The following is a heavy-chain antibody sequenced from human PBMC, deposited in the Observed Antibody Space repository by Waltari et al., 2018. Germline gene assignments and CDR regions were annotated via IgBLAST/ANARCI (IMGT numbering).Heavy chain of an antibody. J-gene: IGHJ4*02. CDR3: ARGYYDSSGSLFDY. CDR2: IYSGGST. D-gene: IGHD3-22*01. Sequence: EVQLVESGGGLVQPGGSLRLSCAASGFTVSSNYMSWVRQAPGKGLEWVQVIYSGGSTYYADSVKGRFTISRDNSKNTLYLQMNSLRAEDTAVYYCARGYYDSSGSLFDYWGQGTLVTVSS. V-gene: IGHV3-66*02. CDR1: GFTVSSNY.